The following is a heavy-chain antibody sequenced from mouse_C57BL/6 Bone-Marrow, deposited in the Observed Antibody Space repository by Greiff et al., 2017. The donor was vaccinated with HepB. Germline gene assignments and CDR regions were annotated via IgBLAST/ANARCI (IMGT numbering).Heavy chain of an antibody. Sequence: VKLKESGPGLVQPSQSLSITCTVSGFSLTSYGVHWVRQSPGKGLEWLGVIWSGGSTDYNAAFISRLSISKDNSKSQVFFKMNSLQADDTAIYYCARRGGYDPYAMDYWGQGTSVTVSS. CDR1: GFSLTSYG. V-gene: IGHV2-2*01. CDR3: ARRGGYDPYAMDY. J-gene: IGHJ4*01. D-gene: IGHD2-2*01. CDR2: IWSGGST.